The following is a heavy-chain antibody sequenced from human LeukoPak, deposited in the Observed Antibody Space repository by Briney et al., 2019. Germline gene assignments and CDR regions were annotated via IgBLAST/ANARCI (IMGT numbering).Heavy chain of an antibody. V-gene: IGHV4-39*07. D-gene: IGHD6-13*01. J-gene: IGHJ4*02. CDR1: GGSISSSSYF. CDR3: ARDRSRIYDFEY. CDR2: IYYSGGT. Sequence: PSESLSLTCTVSGGSISSSSYFWVWIRQPPGKGLEWIGSIYYSGGTYYNPSLKSRVTISVDTSKNQFSLKLSSVTAADTAVYYCARDRSRIYDFEYWGQGTLVTVSS.